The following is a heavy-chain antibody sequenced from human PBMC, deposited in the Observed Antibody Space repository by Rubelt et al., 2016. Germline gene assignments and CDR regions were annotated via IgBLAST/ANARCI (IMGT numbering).Heavy chain of an antibody. CDR3: ARRPPGYVNGFDI. D-gene: IGHD3-16*01. J-gene: IGHJ3*02. CDR2: IDPSDSYT. Sequence: QMPGKGLEWMGRIDPSDSYTNYSPSFQGHVTISADKSISTAYLQWSSLKTSDTAMYYCARRPPGYVNGFDIWGQGTMVTVSS. V-gene: IGHV5-10-1*01.